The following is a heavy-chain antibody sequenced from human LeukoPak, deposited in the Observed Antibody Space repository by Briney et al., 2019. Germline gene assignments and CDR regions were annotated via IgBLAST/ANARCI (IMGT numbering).Heavy chain of an antibody. D-gene: IGHD3-16*01. CDR1: GFTFSSYW. CDR3: AKGGGLDV. CDR2: INHNGNVN. V-gene: IGHV3-7*03. J-gene: IGHJ6*02. Sequence: GGSLRLSCAASGFTFSSYWMNWARQAPGKGLEWVASINHNGNVNYYVDSVKGRFTISRDDAKNSLYLQMSNLRAEDTAVYFCAKGGGLDVWGQGATVTVSS.